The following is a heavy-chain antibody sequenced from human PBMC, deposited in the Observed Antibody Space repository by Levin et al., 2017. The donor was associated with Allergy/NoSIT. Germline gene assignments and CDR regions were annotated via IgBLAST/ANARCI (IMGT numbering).Heavy chain of an antibody. J-gene: IGHJ4*02. CDR3: ARGSLLPYYCDY. Sequence: SETLSLTCTVSDDSFSNYYWSWVRQPPGKGLEWIGYIYSNGRGNYNPSLKSRVTMSIDTSKNQFALKLTSVTAADTAGYYCARGSLLPYYCDYWGPGTLVTVSS. V-gene: IGHV4-59*12. CDR1: DDSFSNYY. CDR2: IYSNGRG.